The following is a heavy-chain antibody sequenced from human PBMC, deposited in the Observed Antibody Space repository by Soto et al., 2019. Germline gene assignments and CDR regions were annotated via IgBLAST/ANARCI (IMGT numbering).Heavy chain of an antibody. J-gene: IGHJ3*01. CDR2: LYDVDGS. Sequence: GGSLRLFCAASGLTDSGKKCVAWVRQAPGKGLEWVSALYDVDGSFYSDSVKGRFTTSSDSSKTTVYLQMNDLRPADTAVYYCATWHEREHAYDVWGQGTTVTVSS. CDR3: ATWHEREHAYDV. V-gene: IGHV3-53*01. D-gene: IGHD1-1*01. CDR1: GLTDSGKKC.